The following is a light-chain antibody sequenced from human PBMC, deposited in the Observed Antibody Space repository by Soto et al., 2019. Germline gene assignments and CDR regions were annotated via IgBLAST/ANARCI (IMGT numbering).Light chain of an antibody. V-gene: IGKV1-9*01. J-gene: IGKJ3*01. CDR2: AAS. Sequence: DIQLTQSPSFLSASVGDRVTITCRASQDVSRYLAWYQQKPGKAPNLLIYAASTLRSGVPSRFSGSGSETEFTLTISSLQPEDFATYYCQQLNSYVFAFGPGTTVDIK. CDR3: QQLNSYVFA. CDR1: QDVSRY.